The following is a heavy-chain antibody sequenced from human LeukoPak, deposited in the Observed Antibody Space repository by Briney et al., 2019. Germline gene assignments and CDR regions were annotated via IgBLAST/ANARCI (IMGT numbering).Heavy chain of an antibody. D-gene: IGHD7-27*01. Sequence: SETLSLTCTVSGGSTSSYYWSWIRQPPGKGLEWIGYIYTSGSTNYNPSLKSRVTISVDTSKNQFSLKLSSVTAADTAVYYCAKQGETGMDVWGKGTTVTVSS. CDR1: GGSTSSYY. V-gene: IGHV4-4*09. J-gene: IGHJ6*04. CDR3: AKQGETGMDV. CDR2: IYTSGST.